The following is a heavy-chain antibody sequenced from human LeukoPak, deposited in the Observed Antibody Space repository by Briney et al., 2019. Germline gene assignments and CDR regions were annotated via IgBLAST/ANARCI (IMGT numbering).Heavy chain of an antibody. Sequence: SGGSLRLSCAASEFTFSTYWMTWVRQAPGKGLEWVATIKQDGSEKYYVDSVKGRFTISRDNAKNTLYLQMNSLRVEDTAVYYCVKHYTSYYDYWGQGTLVTVSS. CDR1: EFTFSTYW. V-gene: IGHV3-7*01. CDR2: IKQDGSEK. J-gene: IGHJ4*02. D-gene: IGHD3-9*01. CDR3: VKHYTSYYDY.